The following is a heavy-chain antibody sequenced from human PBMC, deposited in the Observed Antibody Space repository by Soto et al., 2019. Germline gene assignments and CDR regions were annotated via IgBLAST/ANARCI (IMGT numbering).Heavy chain of an antibody. CDR1: GDSVPSNSAA. CDR2: TYYRSKWYN. J-gene: IGHJ4*02. Sequence: SQTLSLTCAISGDSVPSNSAAWNWIRQSPSRGLEWLGRTYYRSKWYNDYAVSVKSRITINPDTSKNQFSLQLNSVTPEDTAVYYCARISYNWNYVTYFDYWGQGTLVTVSS. CDR3: ARISYNWNYVTYFDY. V-gene: IGHV6-1*01. D-gene: IGHD1-7*01.